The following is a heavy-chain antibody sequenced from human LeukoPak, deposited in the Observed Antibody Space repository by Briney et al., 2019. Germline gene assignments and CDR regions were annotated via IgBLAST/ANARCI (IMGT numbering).Heavy chain of an antibody. CDR1: GGSISSYY. V-gene: IGHV4-4*07. J-gene: IGHJ4*02. CDR3: ARGLMGATIYYFDY. CDR2: IYTSGST. D-gene: IGHD5-12*01. Sequence: PSETLSLTCIVSGGSISSYYWSWIRQPAGKGLEWIGRIYTSGSTNYNPSLKSRVTMSVDTSKNQCSLKLSSVTAADTAVYYCARGLMGATIYYFDYWGQGTLVTVSS.